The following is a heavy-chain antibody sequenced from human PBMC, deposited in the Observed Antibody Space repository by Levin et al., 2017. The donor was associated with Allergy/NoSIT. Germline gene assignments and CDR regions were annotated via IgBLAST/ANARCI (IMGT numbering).Heavy chain of an antibody. CDR2: VDPKNAGT. D-gene: IGHD1-14*01. J-gene: IGHJ4*02. Sequence: ASVKVSCKATGYTFTAYYIHWVRQAPGQGLEWVGWVDPKNAGTKYAPKFRGRVTMTRDTSTTTAHIELSSLSSDDTAVYYCARGGPDHGFDYWGQGTLVTVSS. CDR3: ARGGPDHGFDY. V-gene: IGHV1-2*02. CDR1: GYTFTAYY.